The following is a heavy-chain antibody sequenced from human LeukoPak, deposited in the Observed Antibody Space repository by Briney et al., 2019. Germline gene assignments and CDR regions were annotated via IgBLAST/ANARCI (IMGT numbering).Heavy chain of an antibody. CDR3: ARLARYYDILTGYSHYYYMDV. CDR2: IYYSGST. Sequence: SETLSLTCTVSGGSISSSSYYWGWIRQPPGKGLEWIGSIYYSGSTYYNPSLKSRVTISVDTSKNQFSLKLSSVTAADTAVYYCARLARYYDILTGYSHYYYMDVWGKGTTVTVSS. D-gene: IGHD3-9*01. J-gene: IGHJ6*03. V-gene: IGHV4-39*01. CDR1: GGSISSSSYY.